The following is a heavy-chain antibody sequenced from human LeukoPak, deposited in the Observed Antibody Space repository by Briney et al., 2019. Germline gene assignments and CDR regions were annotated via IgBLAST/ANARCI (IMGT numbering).Heavy chain of an antibody. D-gene: IGHD2-21*02. J-gene: IGHJ4*02. CDR2: ISGSGAKT. Sequence: GGSLRLSCTASGFTFSSYAMTWVRQAPGKGLEWVSSISGSGAKTYYADSVKDRITISRDNSKNTLYLQMDSLRAGETALYYCAKDRQDVVVTAIRFDSWGQGTLVTVSS. CDR3: AKDRQDVVVTAIRFDS. V-gene: IGHV3-23*01. CDR1: GFTFSSYA.